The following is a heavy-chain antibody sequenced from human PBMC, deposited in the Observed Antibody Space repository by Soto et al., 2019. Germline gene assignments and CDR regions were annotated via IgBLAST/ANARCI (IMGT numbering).Heavy chain of an antibody. CDR2: TKQGGSEK. J-gene: IGHJ6*02. CDR1: GFTFSSYR. D-gene: IGHD3-16*02. CDR3: ARGGVYSTSTLPRYYYHIMDV. V-gene: IGHV3-7*01. Sequence: LRLSCAASGFTFSSYRMNWVRQAPGKGLEWVGNTKQGGSEKYYVDSVKGRFTISRDNAKNSLYLQMNTLRAEDTAVYYCARGGVYSTSTLPRYYYHIMDVWGQGTTVTVSS.